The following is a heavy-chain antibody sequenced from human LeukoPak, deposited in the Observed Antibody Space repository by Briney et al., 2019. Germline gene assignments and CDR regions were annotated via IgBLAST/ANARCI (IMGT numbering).Heavy chain of an antibody. V-gene: IGHV4-34*01. Sequence: PSETLSLTCAVSGGSFGDFYWSWIRQPPGKGLEWIGEINHSGYTNYYPSLKSRVTISVDTSKNQFSLKLSSVTAADTAVYYCARGRSRIAARRRWFDPWGQGTLVTVSS. CDR1: GGSFGDFY. CDR2: INHSGYT. J-gene: IGHJ5*02. CDR3: ARGRSRIAARRRWFDP. D-gene: IGHD6-6*01.